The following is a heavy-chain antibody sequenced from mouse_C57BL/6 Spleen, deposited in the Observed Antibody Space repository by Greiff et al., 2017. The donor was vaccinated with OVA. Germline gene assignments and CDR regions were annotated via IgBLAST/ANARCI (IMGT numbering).Heavy chain of an antibody. CDR3: TRNYVYAMDY. J-gene: IGHJ4*01. V-gene: IGHV1-15*01. CDR2: IDPETGGT. CDR1: GYTFTDYD. D-gene: IGHD2-4*01. Sequence: VQLQQSGAELVRPGASVTLSCKASGYTFTDYDMHWVKQTPVHGLEWIGAIDPETGGTAYNQKFKGQAILTSDKSSSTAYLELRSLTSEDSAVYYCTRNYVYAMDYWGQGTSVTVSS.